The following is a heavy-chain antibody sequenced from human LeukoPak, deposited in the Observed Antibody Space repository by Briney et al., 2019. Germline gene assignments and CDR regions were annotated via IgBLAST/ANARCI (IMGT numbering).Heavy chain of an antibody. CDR3: ARGPRRMVRGVIGAFDI. CDR1: GYTFTSYD. Sequence: ASVKVSCKASGYTFTSYDINWVRQATGQGLEWMGWMSPNSGNTGYAQKFQGRVTMTRNTSISTAYMELSSLRSEDTAVYYCARGPRRMVRGVIGAFDIWGQGTMVTASS. CDR2: MSPNSGNT. D-gene: IGHD3-10*01. J-gene: IGHJ3*02. V-gene: IGHV1-8*01.